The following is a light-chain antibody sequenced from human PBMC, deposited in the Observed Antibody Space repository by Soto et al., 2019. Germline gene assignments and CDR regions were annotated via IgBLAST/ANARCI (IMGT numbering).Light chain of an antibody. CDR3: QQYAGSPRI. CDR2: DAS. J-gene: IGKJ2*01. V-gene: IGKV3-20*01. Sequence: EIVLTQSPGTLSSSPGETATLSCRASQSVRSNSLAWYQQKPGQAPRLLIYDASSRATGIPDRFSGSGSDTDFTLTISRLEPEDFAVYYCQQYAGSPRIFGQGTKLEIK. CDR1: QSVRSNS.